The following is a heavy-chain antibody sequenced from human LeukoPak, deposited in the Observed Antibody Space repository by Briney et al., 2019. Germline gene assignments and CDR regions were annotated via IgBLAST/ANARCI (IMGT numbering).Heavy chain of an antibody. Sequence: GASVKVSCKASGYTFTSYGISWVRQAPGQGLEWMGWISAYNGNTNYAQKLQGRVTMTTDTSTSTAYMELRNLRSDDTAVYYCARDQVVAATSWFDPWGQGTLVTVSS. V-gene: IGHV1-18*01. D-gene: IGHD2-15*01. J-gene: IGHJ5*02. CDR1: GYTFTSYG. CDR3: ARDQVVAATSWFDP. CDR2: ISAYNGNT.